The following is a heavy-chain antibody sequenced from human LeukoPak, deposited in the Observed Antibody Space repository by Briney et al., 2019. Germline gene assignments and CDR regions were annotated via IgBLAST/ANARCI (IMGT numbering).Heavy chain of an antibody. V-gene: IGHV3-74*01. CDR2: INSDGSST. D-gene: IGHD3-3*01. Sequence: GGSLRLSCAASGFTFSSYWMHWVRQAPGKGLVWFSRINSDGSSTNYADSVKGRFTISRDNAKNTLYLQMNSLRAEDTAVYYCARDPDDYDFLNWFDPWGQGTLVTVSS. J-gene: IGHJ5*02. CDR3: ARDPDDYDFLNWFDP. CDR1: GFTFSSYW.